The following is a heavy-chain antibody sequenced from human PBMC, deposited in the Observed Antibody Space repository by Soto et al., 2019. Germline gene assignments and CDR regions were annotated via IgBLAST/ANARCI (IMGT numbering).Heavy chain of an antibody. CDR1: GGTFSSYA. J-gene: IGHJ4*02. V-gene: IGHV1-69*13. Sequence: GASVKVSCKASGGTFSSYAISWVRQAPGQGLEWMGGIIPIFGTANYAQKFQGRVTITADESASTAYMELSSLRSEDTAVYYCARDFTHYYDSSDYPTPPLLDYWGQGTLVTV. CDR3: ARDFTHYYDSSDYPTPPLLDY. CDR2: IIPIFGTA. D-gene: IGHD3-22*01.